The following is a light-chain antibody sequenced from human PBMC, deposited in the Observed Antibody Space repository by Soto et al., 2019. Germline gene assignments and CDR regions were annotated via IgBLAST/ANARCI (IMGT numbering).Light chain of an antibody. CDR1: DRDVGTYNL. CDR3: FFYGFSITF. V-gene: IGLV2-23*02. CDR2: EVT. J-gene: IGLJ2*01. Sequence: QSALTQPASVSGSPGQSITISCTGTDRDVGTYNLVTWYQHHPGTAPKLLIYEVTKRPSGVSPRFSGSKSGNAASLTSSGLQAEDEAHYYCFFYGFSITFFGGGTKLTVL.